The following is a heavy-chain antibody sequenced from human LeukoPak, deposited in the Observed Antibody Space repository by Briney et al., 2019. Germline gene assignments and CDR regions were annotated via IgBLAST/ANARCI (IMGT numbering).Heavy chain of an antibody. D-gene: IGHD2-2*01. CDR1: GDSVSSNSVT. V-gene: IGHV6-1*01. CDR2: TYYRSTWYN. J-gene: IGHJ5*02. Sequence: SQTLSLTCAISGDSVSSNSVTWNWIRQSPSRGLEWLVRTYYRSTWYNDYAVSVRGRITVNPDTSKNQFSLHLNSVTPEDTAVYYCARRLTQYDCFDPRGQGILVTVSS. CDR3: ARRLTQYDCFDP.